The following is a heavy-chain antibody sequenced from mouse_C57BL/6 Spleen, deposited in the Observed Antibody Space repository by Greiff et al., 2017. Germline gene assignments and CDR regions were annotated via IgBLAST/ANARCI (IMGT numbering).Heavy chain of an antibody. CDR3: ARKGDYRAMDY. V-gene: IGHV1-69*01. Sequence: VKLQQPGAELVMPGASVKLSCKASGYTFTSYWMHWVKQRPGQGLEWIGEIDPSDSYTNYNQKFKGKSTLTVDKSSSTAYMQLSSLTSEDSAVYYCARKGDYRAMDYWGQGTSVTVSS. D-gene: IGHD2-4*01. CDR2: IDPSDSYT. J-gene: IGHJ4*01. CDR1: GYTFTSYW.